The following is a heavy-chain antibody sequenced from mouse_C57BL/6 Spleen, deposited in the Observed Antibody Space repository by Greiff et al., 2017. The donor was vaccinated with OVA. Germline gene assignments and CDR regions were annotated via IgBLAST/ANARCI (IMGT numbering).Heavy chain of an antibody. V-gene: IGHV1-81*01. J-gene: IGHJ3*01. CDR1: GYTFTSYG. CDR2: IYPRSGNT. CDR3: ARELDDGYSWFAY. Sequence: QVQLQQSGAELARPGASVKLSCKASGYTFTSYGISWVKQRTGQGLEWIGEIYPRSGNTYYNEKFKGKATLTADKSSSTAYMELRSLTSEDSAVYFCARELDDGYSWFAYWGQGTLVTVSA. D-gene: IGHD2-3*01.